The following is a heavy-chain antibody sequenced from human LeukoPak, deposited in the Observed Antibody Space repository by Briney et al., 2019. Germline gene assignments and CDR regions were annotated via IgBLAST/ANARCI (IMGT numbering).Heavy chain of an antibody. D-gene: IGHD3-9*01. V-gene: IGHV4-59*01. Sequence: PSETLSLTCSVSGGSISNYYWSWIRQPPGKGLEWFGYISYSGTTNYSPSLKSRVTMSVDTSKKQFSLKLSSVSAADTAVYYCARGDYNILTGYSSPKIWFDPWGQGTLVTVSS. CDR3: ARGDYNILTGYSSPKIWFDP. CDR1: GGSISNYY. J-gene: IGHJ5*02. CDR2: ISYSGTT.